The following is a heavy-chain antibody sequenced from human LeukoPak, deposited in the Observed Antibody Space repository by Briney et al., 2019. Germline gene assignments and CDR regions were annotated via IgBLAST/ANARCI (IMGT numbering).Heavy chain of an antibody. CDR3: ARDRWGAFDI. V-gene: IGHV3-33*01. Sequence: PGRSLRLSCAASGFTFSSYGMHWVRQAPGKGLEWVAVIWYDGSNKYYADSVKGRFTISRDNSKNTLYLQMNSPRAEDTAVYYCARDRWGAFDIWGQGTMVTVSS. CDR1: GFTFSSYG. J-gene: IGHJ3*02. CDR2: IWYDGSNK. D-gene: IGHD3-16*01.